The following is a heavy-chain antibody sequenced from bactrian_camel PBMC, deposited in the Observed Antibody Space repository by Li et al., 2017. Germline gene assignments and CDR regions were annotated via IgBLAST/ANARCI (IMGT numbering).Heavy chain of an antibody. J-gene: IGHJ6*01. CDR3: ATNAANFVY. V-gene: IGHV3S40*01. CDR1: GFTFSTHY. Sequence: VQLVESGGGLVQPGGSLRLSCAASGFTFSTHYMGWIRQAPGKGLEWVSSISSLGALTYYADSVKGRFTISRDNANSRLHLQMNSLKSEDTGLYYCATNAANFVYWGQGTQVTVS. CDR2: ISSLGALT.